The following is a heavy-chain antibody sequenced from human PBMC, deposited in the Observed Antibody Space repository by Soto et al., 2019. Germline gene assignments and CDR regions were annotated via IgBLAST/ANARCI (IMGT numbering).Heavy chain of an antibody. V-gene: IGHV1-3*01. CDR3: ARMRTVAGTLWFDP. CDR2: INAGNGNT. CDR1: GYTFTSYA. D-gene: IGHD6-19*01. Sequence: ASVKVSCKASGYTFTSYAMHWVRQAPGQRLEWMGWINAGNGNTKYSQKFQGRVTITTDTSTSTAYMELRSLRSDDTAVYYCARMRTVAGTLWFDPWGQGTLVTVSS. J-gene: IGHJ5*02.